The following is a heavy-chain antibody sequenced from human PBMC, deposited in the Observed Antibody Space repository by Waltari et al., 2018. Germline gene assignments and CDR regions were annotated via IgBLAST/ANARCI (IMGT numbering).Heavy chain of an antibody. CDR2: RRDKAHNDTT. V-gene: IGHV3-72*01. D-gene: IGHD6-25*01. J-gene: IGHJ4*02. Sequence: EVQLVESGGGLVQPGGSLRLSCVASGFSLSDYYMDWVRQAPGKGLEWVGRRRDKAHNDTTEDAASVKGRFTISRDDSERSLVLELNGLKTEDSAVYYCARRYGSGHHFDYWGQGALVTVSS. CDR1: GFSLSDYY. CDR3: ARRYGSGHHFDY.